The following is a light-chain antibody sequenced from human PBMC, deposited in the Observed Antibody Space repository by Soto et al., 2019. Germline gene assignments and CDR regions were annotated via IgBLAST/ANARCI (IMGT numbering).Light chain of an antibody. CDR3: QQRSDWPPLFT. CDR2: DAS. V-gene: IGKV3-11*01. Sequence: EIILTQSPATLSLSPGERATLSCRASQSVSTYLAWYQQKPGQAPRLLIYDASNRATGIPARFSDSGSGTDFTLTISSLEPEDFAVYYCQQRSDWPPLFTFGPGTKVDIK. J-gene: IGKJ3*01. CDR1: QSVSTY.